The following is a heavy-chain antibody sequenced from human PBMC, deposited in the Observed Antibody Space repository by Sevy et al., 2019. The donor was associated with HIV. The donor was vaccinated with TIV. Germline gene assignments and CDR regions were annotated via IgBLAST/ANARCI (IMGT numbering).Heavy chain of an antibody. D-gene: IGHD1-26*01. Sequence: GSLRLSCAASGFTFSSYAMSWVRQAPGKGLEWVSAISGSGGSTYYADSVKGRFTISRDNSKNTLYLQMNSLRAEDTAVYYCAKEGSVGGDYYYGMDVWGQWTTVTVSS. CDR1: GFTFSSYA. V-gene: IGHV3-23*01. CDR2: ISGSGGST. CDR3: AKEGSVGGDYYYGMDV. J-gene: IGHJ6*02.